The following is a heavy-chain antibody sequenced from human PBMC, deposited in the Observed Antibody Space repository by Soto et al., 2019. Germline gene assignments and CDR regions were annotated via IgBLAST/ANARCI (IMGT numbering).Heavy chain of an antibody. Sequence: QITLEESGPTLVKPTQTLTLTCTFSGFSLNERAVGVGWIRQPPGKALEWLAFTYWDDDNHYSASLKNRLTITQDTSKNPVVLTMTNTVPEDTTTYYCAHGSGWLFESWGQGTQVTVS. J-gene: IGHJ4*02. CDR3: AHGSGWLFES. V-gene: IGHV2-5*02. CDR1: GFSLNERAVG. CDR2: TYWDDDN. D-gene: IGHD6-19*01.